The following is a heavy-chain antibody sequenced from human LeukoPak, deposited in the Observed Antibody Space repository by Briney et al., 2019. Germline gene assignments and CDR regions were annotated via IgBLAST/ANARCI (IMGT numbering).Heavy chain of an antibody. D-gene: IGHD5-24*01. CDR1: GFTFSSYA. CDR3: AREVPMNYRPYAFDI. Sequence: PGRSLRLSCAASGFTFSSYAMNWVRQAPGKGLEWVSSISSSSSYIYYADSVKGRFTISRDNAKNSLYLQMNSLRAEDTAVYYCAREVPMNYRPYAFDIWGQGTMVTVSS. J-gene: IGHJ3*02. V-gene: IGHV3-21*01. CDR2: ISSSSSYI.